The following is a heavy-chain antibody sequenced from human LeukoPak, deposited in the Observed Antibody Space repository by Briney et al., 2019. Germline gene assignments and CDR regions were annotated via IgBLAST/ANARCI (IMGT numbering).Heavy chain of an antibody. V-gene: IGHV1-18*01. Sequence: ASVKVSCKASGYTFTSYGISWVRQAPGQGLEWMSWISAYNGNTKYAQEFQGRVTMTTDTSTSTAYMELRTLSSDDTAVYHCARDNHRSSWSWFDPWGQGTLVTVSS. CDR1: GYTFTSYG. J-gene: IGHJ5*02. D-gene: IGHD6-13*01. CDR2: ISAYNGNT. CDR3: ARDNHRSSWSWFDP.